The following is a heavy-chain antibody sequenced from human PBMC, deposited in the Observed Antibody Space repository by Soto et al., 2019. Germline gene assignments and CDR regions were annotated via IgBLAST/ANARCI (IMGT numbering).Heavy chain of an antibody. J-gene: IGHJ4*02. Sequence: VASVKVSCKTSGYTFSDYGISWLRQAPGQGLEWMGWISAKNGNTNFAQKFRGRVSMTTDTSTSTVYMELRSLNPDDTAVYYCAREPPETPPDYWGQGTLVTVSS. CDR3: AREPPETPPDY. V-gene: IGHV1-18*01. CDR2: ISAKNGNT. CDR1: GYTFSDYG.